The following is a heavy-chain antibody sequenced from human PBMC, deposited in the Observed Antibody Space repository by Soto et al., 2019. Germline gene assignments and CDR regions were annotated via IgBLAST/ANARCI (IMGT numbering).Heavy chain of an antibody. V-gene: IGHV4-34*01. CDR1: GGSFSGYY. D-gene: IGHD6-6*01. Sequence: KPSETLSLTCAVYGGSFSGYYWSWIRQPPGKGLEWIGEINHSGSTNYNPSLKSRVTISVDTSKNQFSLKLSSVTAADTAVYYCARRIAARPPYYYYYGMDVWGQGTTVTVSS. CDR3: ARRIAARPPYYYYYGMDV. CDR2: INHSGST. J-gene: IGHJ6*02.